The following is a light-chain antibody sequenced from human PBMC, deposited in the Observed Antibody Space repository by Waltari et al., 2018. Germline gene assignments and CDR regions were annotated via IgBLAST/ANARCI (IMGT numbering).Light chain of an antibody. Sequence: DIQVTQSPSSLSASVGDRVTITCQATQDINKYLNWYQQKPGKAPKLLIYVASNLGEGVPSRFSGSGSGTDFTFTISCLHHEDIATYYCQQYDSVPWTFGQGTKVEIK. CDR1: QDINKY. CDR3: QQYDSVPWT. J-gene: IGKJ1*01. V-gene: IGKV1-33*01. CDR2: VAS.